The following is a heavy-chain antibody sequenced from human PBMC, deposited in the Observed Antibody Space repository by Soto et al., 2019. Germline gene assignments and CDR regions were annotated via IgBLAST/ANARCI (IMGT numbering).Heavy chain of an antibody. V-gene: IGHV3-74*01. D-gene: IGHD3-10*01. Sequence: EVHLLESGGGLVQPGESLRLSCAASGFNFGPFWMHWVRQPPGKGLEWVSHMNADGSTTVYADSVKGRFSISRDNARNPLYLQMNSLRAEDTAVYYCVRDRGYPDSFDIWGQGTMVTVSP. J-gene: IGHJ3*02. CDR1: GFNFGPFW. CDR3: VRDRGYPDSFDI. CDR2: MNADGSTT.